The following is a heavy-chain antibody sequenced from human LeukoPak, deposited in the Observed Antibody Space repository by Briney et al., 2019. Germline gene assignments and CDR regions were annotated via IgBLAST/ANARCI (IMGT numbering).Heavy chain of an antibody. CDR2: IIPILGIA. D-gene: IGHD2-2*01. Sequence: SVKVSCKASGGTFSSYAISWVRQAPGRGLEWMGRIIPILGIANYAQKFQGRVTITADKSTSTAYMELSSLRSEDTAVYYCARDGYCSSTSCYQDYYYYGMDVWGQGTTVTVSS. V-gene: IGHV1-69*04. J-gene: IGHJ6*02. CDR1: GGTFSSYA. CDR3: ARDGYCSSTSCYQDYYYYGMDV.